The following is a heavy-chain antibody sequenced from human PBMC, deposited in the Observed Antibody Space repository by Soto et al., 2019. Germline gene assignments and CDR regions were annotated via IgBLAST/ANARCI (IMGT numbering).Heavy chain of an antibody. J-gene: IGHJ1*01. V-gene: IGHV1-8*01. D-gene: IGHD3-16*01. CDR1: GYTFTRDD. CDR2: MNPNSGNT. Sequence: ASVKVSCKASGYTFTRDDINWVRQATGQGHEWMGWMNPNSGNTGYAQKFQGRVTMTRNXXXSXXXXXLXXLXXEDXAVYYCAKFDYNDGRNNLFASRAQG. CDR3: AKFDYNDGRNNLFAS.